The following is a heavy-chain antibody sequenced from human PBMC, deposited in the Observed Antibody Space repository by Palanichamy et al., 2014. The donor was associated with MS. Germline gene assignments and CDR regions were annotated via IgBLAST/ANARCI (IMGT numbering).Heavy chain of an antibody. D-gene: IGHD2-2*01. CDR3: ARDPSIVVVPIPYYYYYGMDV. CDR2: ISAYNGNT. J-gene: IGHJ6*02. Sequence: QVQLVQSGAEVKKPGASVKVSCKASGYTFTSYGISWVRQAPGQGLEWMGWISAYNGNTNYAQKLQGRVTMTTDTSTSTAYMELRSLRSDDTAVYYCARDPSIVVVPIPYYYYYGMDVWGQGTTVTVSS. CDR1: GYTFTSYG. V-gene: IGHV1-18*04.